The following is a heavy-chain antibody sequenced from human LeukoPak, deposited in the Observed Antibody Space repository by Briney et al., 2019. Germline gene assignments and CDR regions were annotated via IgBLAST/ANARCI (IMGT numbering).Heavy chain of an antibody. V-gene: IGHV3-23*01. J-gene: IGHJ4*02. CDR1: GFTFSSYA. CDR3: AKDKLPIVVVVAAAYYFDY. D-gene: IGHD2-15*01. Sequence: GGSLRLSCAASGFTFSSYAMSWVRQAPGKGLEWVSAISGSGGSTYYAASVKGRFTISRDNSKNTLYLQMNSLRAEDTAVYYCAKDKLPIVVVVAAAYYFDYWGQGTLVTVSS. CDR2: ISGSGGST.